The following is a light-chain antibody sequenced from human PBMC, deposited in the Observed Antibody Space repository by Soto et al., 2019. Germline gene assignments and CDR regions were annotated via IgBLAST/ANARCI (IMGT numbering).Light chain of an antibody. J-gene: IGKJ2*01. CDR3: QQGHSTPYT. CDR1: QNIRTY. Sequence: DIQMTQSPYSLSASVGDSVTITCRASQNIRTYLNWYQQKPGRAPKLLIHSASALPSGVPSRFSGSGSGTEFTLTMSGLQPEDFATYYCQQGHSTPYTFGHGTKVEIK. CDR2: SAS. V-gene: IGKV1-39*01.